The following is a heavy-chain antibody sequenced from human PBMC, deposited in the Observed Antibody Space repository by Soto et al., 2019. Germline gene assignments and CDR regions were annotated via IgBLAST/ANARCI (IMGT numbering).Heavy chain of an antibody. Sequence: SETLSLTCTVSGGSVSSGSYYWSWIRQPPGKGLEWIGYIYYSGRTNYNPSLKSRVTISVDTSKNQFSLKLSSVTAADTAVYYCARAHSSGWYQLDYCGQGPLVT. CDR1: GGSVSSGSYY. V-gene: IGHV4-61*01. D-gene: IGHD6-19*01. CDR2: IYYSGRT. J-gene: IGHJ4*02. CDR3: ARAHSSGWYQLDY.